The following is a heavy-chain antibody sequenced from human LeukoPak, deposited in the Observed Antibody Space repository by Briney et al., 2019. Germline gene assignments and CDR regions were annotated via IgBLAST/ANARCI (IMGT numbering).Heavy chain of an antibody. Sequence: PSETLSLTCTVSGGSISTYYWCWIRQPPGRGLEWSGYIYPGGSANYNPSLESRVSISVDTSKNQFSLKLFSVTAADAAVYYCARYTGPNYYSYYMDVWGKGTTVTVSS. CDR1: GGSISTYY. CDR3: ARYTGPNYYSYYMDV. J-gene: IGHJ6*03. CDR2: IYPGGSA. D-gene: IGHD2-8*02. V-gene: IGHV4-4*09.